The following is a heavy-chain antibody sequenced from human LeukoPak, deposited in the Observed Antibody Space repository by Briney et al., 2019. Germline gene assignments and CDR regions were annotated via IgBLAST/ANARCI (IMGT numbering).Heavy chain of an antibody. Sequence: PGGSLRLSCAAPGFTFSSYWMSWVRQAPGKGLEWVANIKQDGSEKYYVDSVKGRFTISRDNAKNSLYLQMNSLRAEDTAVYYCAIAPKYCTNGVCRQPFDYWGQGTLVTVSS. CDR2: IKQDGSEK. J-gene: IGHJ4*02. D-gene: IGHD2-8*01. V-gene: IGHV3-7*01. CDR1: GFTFSSYW. CDR3: AIAPKYCTNGVCRQPFDY.